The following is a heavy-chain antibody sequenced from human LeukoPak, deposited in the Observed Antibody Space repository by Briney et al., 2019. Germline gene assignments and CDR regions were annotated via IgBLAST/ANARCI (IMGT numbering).Heavy chain of an antibody. V-gene: IGHV3-9*01. CDR2: ISWNGGIM. CDR3: AKDTSWGVVTATFDY. D-gene: IGHD2-21*02. Sequence: PGRSLRLSCAASRFTFDDYAMHWVRQAPGKGLEWVSVISWNGGIMGYADSVKGRFTISRDNAKNSLYLQMNSLRAEDTALYYCAKDTSWGVVTATFDYWGQGTLVTVSS. J-gene: IGHJ4*02. CDR1: RFTFDDYA.